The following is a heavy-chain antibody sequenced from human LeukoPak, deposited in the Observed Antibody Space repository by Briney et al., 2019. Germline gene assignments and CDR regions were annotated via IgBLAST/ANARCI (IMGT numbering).Heavy chain of an antibody. D-gene: IGHD3-16*01. CDR2: IYYSGST. CDR1: GGSISSSSYY. V-gene: IGHV4-39*07. Sequence: SETLSLTCTVSGGSISSSSYYSGWVRHPPGKGLEWLVCIYYSGSTYYNPSLKSRVTISVDTTQNPLSLKLSSVTAADTAVYYCARPRGSPPPSDAFDIWGQGTMVTVSS. CDR3: ARPRGSPPPSDAFDI. J-gene: IGHJ3*02.